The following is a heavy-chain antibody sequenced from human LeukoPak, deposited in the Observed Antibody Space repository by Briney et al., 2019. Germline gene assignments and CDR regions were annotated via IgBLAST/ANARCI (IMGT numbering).Heavy chain of an antibody. V-gene: IGHV1-2*02. Sequence: ASVKVSCKASGYTFTSYGISWVRQAPGQGLEWMGWINPNSGGTNYAQKFQGRVTMTRDTSISTAYMELSRLRSDDTAVYYCARHDFWSGYSYYFDYWGQGTLVTVSS. CDR3: ARHDFWSGYSYYFDY. D-gene: IGHD3-3*01. CDR2: INPNSGGT. J-gene: IGHJ4*02. CDR1: GYTFTSYG.